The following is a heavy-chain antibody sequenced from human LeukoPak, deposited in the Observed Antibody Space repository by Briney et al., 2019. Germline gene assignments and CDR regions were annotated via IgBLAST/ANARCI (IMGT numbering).Heavy chain of an antibody. CDR1: GYTFTTYE. CDR2: MNPNSGNT. J-gene: IGHJ4*02. V-gene: IGHV1-8*01. Sequence: ASVKVSCKASGYTFTTYEIHWVRQATGQGLEWMGWMNPNSGNTGYAQKFHGRVIITRNPSINTAYMELSSLRSDDTAVYYCAGGASRSFDYWGQGTLVTVSS. CDR3: AGGASRSFDY.